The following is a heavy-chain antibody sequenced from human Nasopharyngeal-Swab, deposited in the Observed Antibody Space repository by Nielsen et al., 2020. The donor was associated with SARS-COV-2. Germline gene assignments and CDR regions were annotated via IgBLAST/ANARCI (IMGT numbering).Heavy chain of an antibody. CDR2: INWNGGST. J-gene: IGHJ6*03. V-gene: IGHV3-20*01. Sequence: GESLKISCAASGFTFDDYGMSWVRQAPGKGLEWVSGINWNGGSTGYADSVKGRFTISRDNAKNSLYLQMNSLRAEDTALYHCARARGSSGYYYDYYYYMDVWGKGTTVTVSS. CDR3: ARARGSSGYYYDYYYYMDV. D-gene: IGHD3-22*01. CDR1: GFTFDDYG.